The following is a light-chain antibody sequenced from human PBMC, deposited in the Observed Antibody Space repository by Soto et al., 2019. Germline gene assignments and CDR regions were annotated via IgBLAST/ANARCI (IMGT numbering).Light chain of an antibody. CDR3: HQRKSWPRT. J-gene: IGKJ1*01. CDR2: HTS. Sequence: EIVVTRSPPTLWPCEVGRATLSCRASQTVNSRLAWYQHKPGQAPRLLIYHTSNRATGIPARFSGSGSGTDFTLTISSLEPEDFAVYYCHQRKSWPRTFGQGTKVDIK. CDR1: QTVNSR. V-gene: IGKV3-11*01.